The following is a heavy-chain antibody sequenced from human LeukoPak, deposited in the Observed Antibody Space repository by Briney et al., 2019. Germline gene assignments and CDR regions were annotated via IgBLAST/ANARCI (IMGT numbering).Heavy chain of an antibody. CDR3: ARNRYFD. CDR2: INPNSGGT. V-gene: IGHV1-2*02. CDR1: GYTFHAWY. D-gene: IGHD3-9*01. J-gene: IGHJ4*02. Sequence: GASVKVSCKASGYTFHAWYMHWVRQVPGQGLEWMGWINPNSGGTNYAQKFQGRATTTRDTSISTAYMELSRLRSDDTAVYYCARNRYFDWGQGTLVTVSS.